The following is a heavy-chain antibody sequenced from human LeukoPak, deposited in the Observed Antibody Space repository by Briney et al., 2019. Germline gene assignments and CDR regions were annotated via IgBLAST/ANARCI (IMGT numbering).Heavy chain of an antibody. CDR1: GFTFGDYA. J-gene: IGHJ4*02. CDR2: IRSKAYGGTT. Sequence: GGSLRLSCTASGFTFGDYAMSWVRQAPGKGLEWVGFIRSKAYGGTTEYAASVKGRFTISRDYSKGIAHLQMNSLKTEDTAVYYCTRGPADFDYWGQGTLVTVSS. V-gene: IGHV3-49*04. CDR3: TRGPADFDY.